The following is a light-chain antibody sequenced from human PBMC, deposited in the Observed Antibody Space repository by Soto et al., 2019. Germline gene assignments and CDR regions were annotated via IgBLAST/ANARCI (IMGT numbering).Light chain of an antibody. Sequence: QSALAPAPSASGSPGQSVTISSTGSGSDIGAYNFVSWYQQHPGKAPKLMIFGVTERPSGVPDRFSGSKSGNTASLTVSGLQADDEAIYYCYSYAGRNVWVFGGGTKVTVL. J-gene: IGLJ3*02. CDR2: GVT. CDR3: YSYAGRNVWV. V-gene: IGLV2-8*01. CDR1: GSDIGAYNF.